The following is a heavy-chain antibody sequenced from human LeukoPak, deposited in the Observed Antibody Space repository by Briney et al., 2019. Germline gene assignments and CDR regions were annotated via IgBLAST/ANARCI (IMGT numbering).Heavy chain of an antibody. J-gene: IGHJ4*02. CDR2: INPNSGGT. CDR1: GYTFTGYY. CDR3: ARADIFIAAAGTVDY. Sequence: GASVKVSCKASGYTFTGYYMHWVRQAPGQGLEWMGWINPNSGGTNYAQKFQGRVTMTRDTSISTAYMELSRLRSDDTAVYYCARADIFIAAAGTVDYWGQGTLVTVSS. V-gene: IGHV1-2*02. D-gene: IGHD6-13*01.